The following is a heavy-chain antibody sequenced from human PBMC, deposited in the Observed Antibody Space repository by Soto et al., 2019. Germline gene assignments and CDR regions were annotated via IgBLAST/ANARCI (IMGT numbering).Heavy chain of an antibody. CDR3: ARDARGTRGFDEMDI. Sequence: SVKVSCKASGYIFAGYHIHWVRQAPGRGLEWMGWINPNSGDTEYAQNFQGRVTMTRDTSFNLVYMEMSGLMPDDTAVYYCARDARGTRGFDEMDIWGQGTTVTVSS. D-gene: IGHD3-9*01. CDR1: GYIFAGYH. J-gene: IGHJ6*02. CDR2: INPNSGDT. V-gene: IGHV1-2*02.